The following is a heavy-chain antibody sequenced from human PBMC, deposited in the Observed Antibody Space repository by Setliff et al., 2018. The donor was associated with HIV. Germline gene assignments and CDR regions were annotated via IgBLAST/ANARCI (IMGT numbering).Heavy chain of an antibody. CDR1: GGSFNDYY. V-gene: IGHV4-34*01. CDR2: IDHSGST. J-gene: IGHJ4*02. CDR3: ARGLNYYGSGSYLPLGY. D-gene: IGHD3-10*01. Sequence: SETLSLTCAVYGGSFNDYYWTWIRQPPGKGLEWIGEIDHSGSTKYHASLKSRVTISIDTSKNQISPKWGSVTAADTAVYYCARGLNYYGSGSYLPLGYWGQGTLVTVSS.